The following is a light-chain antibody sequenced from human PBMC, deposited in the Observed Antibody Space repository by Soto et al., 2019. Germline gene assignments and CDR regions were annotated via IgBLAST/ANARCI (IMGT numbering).Light chain of an antibody. J-gene: IGKJ1*01. CDR1: QSVSSNY. V-gene: IGKV3-20*01. CDR2: GAS. Sequence: EIVLTQSPGTLSLSPGERATLSCRASQSVSSNYLAWYQQKPGQAPRLLIYGASHRATGIPDRFSGSGSGKDFTLTISRLEPEDFAVYYCQQYGNSPQTFGQGTKVEIK. CDR3: QQYGNSPQT.